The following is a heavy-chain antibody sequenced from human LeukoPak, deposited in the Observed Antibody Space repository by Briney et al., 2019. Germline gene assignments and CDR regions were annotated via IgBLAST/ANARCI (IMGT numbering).Heavy chain of an antibody. D-gene: IGHD6-19*01. CDR2: ISSSSSTI. V-gene: IGHV3-48*01. J-gene: IGHJ4*02. Sequence: GSLRLSCAASGFTFTSYSMNWVRQAPGKGLEWVSYISSSSSTIYYADSVKGRFTISRDNSKNTLYLQMSSLRAEDTALYYCVNQISGWVYWGQGTLVTVSS. CDR3: VNQISGWVY. CDR1: GFTFTSYS.